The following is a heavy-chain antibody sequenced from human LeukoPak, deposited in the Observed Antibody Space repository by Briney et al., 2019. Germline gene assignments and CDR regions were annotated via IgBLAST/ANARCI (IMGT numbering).Heavy chain of an antibody. V-gene: IGHV1-69*04. J-gene: IGHJ4*02. CDR3: ATDRQDSSSWLDY. D-gene: IGHD6-13*01. CDR1: GGTFSSYA. Sequence: SVKVSCKASGGTFSSYAISWVRQAPGQGLEWMGRIIPILGIANYAQKFQGRVTITEDTSTDTAYMELSSLRSEDTAVYYCATDRQDSSSWLDYWGQGTLVTVSS. CDR2: IIPILGIA.